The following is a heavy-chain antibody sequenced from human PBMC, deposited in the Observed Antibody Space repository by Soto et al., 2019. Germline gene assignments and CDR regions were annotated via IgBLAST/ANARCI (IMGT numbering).Heavy chain of an antibody. D-gene: IGHD6-19*01. V-gene: IGHV3-33*01. CDR1: GFTFSSYG. CDR3: ARDGGQWLIDY. CDR2: IRYDGSNK. Sequence: QVQLVESGGGVVQPGRSLRLSCAASGFTFSSYGMHWVRQAPGKALEWVAVIRYDGSNKYYADSVKGRFTISRDNSKNTLYLQLNSLRDEDTAVYYCARDGGQWLIDYWGQGTLVIV. J-gene: IGHJ4*02.